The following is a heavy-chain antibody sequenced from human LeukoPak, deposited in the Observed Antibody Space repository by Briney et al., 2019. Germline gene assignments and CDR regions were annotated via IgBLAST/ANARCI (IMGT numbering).Heavy chain of an antibody. CDR1: GYSFTTYW. CDR3: ARPLSSGLDDSFVI. Sequence: GASLKISCKGSGYSFTTYWITWVRQMPGKGLEWMGRIDPSDSYSNYSPSFQGHVTISADKSISTSYLQWSSLKASDTAMYYCARPLSSGLDDSFVIWGQGTMVTVSS. J-gene: IGHJ3*02. D-gene: IGHD1-26*01. V-gene: IGHV5-10-1*01. CDR2: IDPSDSYS.